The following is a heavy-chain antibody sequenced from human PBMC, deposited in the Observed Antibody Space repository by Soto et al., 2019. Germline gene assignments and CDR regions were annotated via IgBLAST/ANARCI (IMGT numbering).Heavy chain of an antibody. D-gene: IGHD7-27*01. CDR1: GFTVSSNY. Sequence: PGGSLRLSCAASGFTVSSNYMSWVRQAPGKGLEWVSVISGSGGSTYYADSVKGRFTISRDNSKNTLYLQMNSLRAEDTAVYYCAKDQGSNWGSESDYWGQGTLVTVSS. CDR3: AKDQGSNWGSESDY. V-gene: IGHV3-23*01. J-gene: IGHJ4*02. CDR2: ISGSGGST.